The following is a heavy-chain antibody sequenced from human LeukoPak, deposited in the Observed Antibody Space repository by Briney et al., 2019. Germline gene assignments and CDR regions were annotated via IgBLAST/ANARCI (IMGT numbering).Heavy chain of an antibody. CDR3: ARSYSSGWYGAPGFDY. CDR2: IYYSGST. V-gene: IGHV4-61*01. CDR1: GYSISSGYY. Sequence: PSETLSPTCTVSGYSISSGYYWSWIRQPPGKGLEWIGYIYYSGSTNYNPSLKSRVTISVDTSKNQFSLKLSSVTAADTAVYYCARSYSSGWYGAPGFDYWGQGTLVTVSS. D-gene: IGHD6-19*01. J-gene: IGHJ4*02.